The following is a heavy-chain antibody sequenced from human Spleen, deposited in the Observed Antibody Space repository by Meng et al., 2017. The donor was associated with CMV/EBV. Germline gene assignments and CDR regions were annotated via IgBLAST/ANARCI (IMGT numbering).Heavy chain of an antibody. Sequence: GESLKISCAASGFTFSDYYMNWIRQAPGKGLEWVSYISSDGDSEFYAYSVKGRFTISRDNAKNSMYLQMNSLRAEDTGVYYCARTRYSSSWYTFDYWGQGNLVTVPQ. V-gene: IGHV3-11*04. CDR2: ISSDGDSE. J-gene: IGHJ4*02. CDR1: GFTFSDYY. D-gene: IGHD6-13*01. CDR3: ARTRYSSSWYTFDY.